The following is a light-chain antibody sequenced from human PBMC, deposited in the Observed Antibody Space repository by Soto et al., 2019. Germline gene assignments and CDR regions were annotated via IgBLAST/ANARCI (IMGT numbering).Light chain of an antibody. CDR1: SSDVGGYNY. J-gene: IGLJ1*01. CDR3: SSYTRSSSYV. V-gene: IGLV2-14*01. CDR2: DVS. Sequence: QSALTQPASVSGSPGQSITISCTGTSSDVGGYNYVSWYQQHPGKAPKLMIYDVSNRPSGVSNRFSGSKSGNTASLTISGLKAEDEADYYCSSYTRSSSYVFGTGTEVTVL.